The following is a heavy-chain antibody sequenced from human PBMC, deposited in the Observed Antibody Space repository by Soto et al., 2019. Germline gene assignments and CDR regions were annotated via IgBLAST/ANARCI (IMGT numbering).Heavy chain of an antibody. CDR3: AKDLLYWNRYYYYYGMDV. CDR1: GFTFSSYG. CDR2: ISYDGSNK. Sequence: QVQLVESGGGVVQPGRSLRLSCAASGFTFSSYGMHWVRKAPGKGLKWVAVISYDGSNKYYADSVKGRFTISRDNSKNTLYLQMNSLRAEDTAVYYCAKDLLYWNRYYYYYGMDVWGQGTTVTVSS. V-gene: IGHV3-30*18. D-gene: IGHD1-1*01. J-gene: IGHJ6*02.